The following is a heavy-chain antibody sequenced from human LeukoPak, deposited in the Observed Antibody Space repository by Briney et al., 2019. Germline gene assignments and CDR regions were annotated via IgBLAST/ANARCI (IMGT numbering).Heavy chain of an antibody. V-gene: IGHV4-34*01. CDR1: GGSFSGYY. J-gene: IGHJ4*02. Sequence: PSETLSLTCAVYGGSFSGYYWSWIRQPPGKGLEWIGEINHSGSTNYNPSLKSRVTISVDTSKNQFSLKLSSVTAADTAVYYCARGRMYYYGSGSYWRGGLSTFDYWGQGTLVTVSS. CDR3: ARGRMYYYGSGSYWRGGLSTFDY. CDR2: INHSGST. D-gene: IGHD3-10*01.